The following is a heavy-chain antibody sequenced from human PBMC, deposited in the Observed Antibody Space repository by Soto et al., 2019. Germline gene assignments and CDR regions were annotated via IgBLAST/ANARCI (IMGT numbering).Heavy chain of an antibody. D-gene: IGHD3-16*02. Sequence: SETLSLTCTVSGGSISSSSYYWGWIRQPPGKGLEWIGSIYYSGSTYYNPSLKSRVTISVDTSKNQFSLKLSSVTAADTAVYYCVRRVGYYDYVWGSYRQTHFDYWGQGTLVTVSS. CDR3: VRRVGYYDYVWGSYRQTHFDY. CDR2: IYYSGST. V-gene: IGHV4-39*01. CDR1: GGSISSSSYY. J-gene: IGHJ4*02.